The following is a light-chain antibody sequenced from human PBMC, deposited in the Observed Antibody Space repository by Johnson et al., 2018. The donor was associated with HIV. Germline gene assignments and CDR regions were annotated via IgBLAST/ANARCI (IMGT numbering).Light chain of an antibody. CDR1: SSNIRNNY. V-gene: IGLV1-51*02. CDR2: ENN. CDR3: GTWDSSLSGV. J-gene: IGLJ1*01. Sequence: HSVLTQPPSVSAAPGQKVTISCSGSSSNIRNNYVSWYQQLPGTAPKLLIYENNKRPSGIPDRFSGSKSGTSATLGITGLQTGDEADYYCGTWDSSLSGVFGTGTKVTVL.